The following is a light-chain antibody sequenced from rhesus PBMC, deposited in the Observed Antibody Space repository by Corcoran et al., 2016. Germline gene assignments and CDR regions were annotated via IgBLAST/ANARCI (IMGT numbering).Light chain of an antibody. CDR2: YAS. Sequence: EIVLTQSPAFQSVTLKEKVTITCQASQSIGSSLHWYQQKPDQSPKLLIKYASQSISGVPSRISGSGLGTDLPLTINSLEAEDAATDYCQQSSSFPFTFGPGTKLDIK. CDR1: QSIGSS. CDR3: QQSSSFPFT. V-gene: IGKV6-55*01. J-gene: IGKJ3*01.